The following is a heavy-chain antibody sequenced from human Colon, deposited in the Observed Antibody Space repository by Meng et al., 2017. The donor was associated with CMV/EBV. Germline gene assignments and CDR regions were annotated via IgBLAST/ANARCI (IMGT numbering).Heavy chain of an antibody. D-gene: IGHD3-22*01. CDR3: ARDRGDYYDPLDYVELHY. Sequence: SIDNSNYYWGWIRQSPGKGLEWIGSVYYRGTTYYNRFLKSRVTISVDTSRNQFFLKLTSVTAADTAVYFCARDRGDYYDPLDYVELHYWGPGILVTVSS. J-gene: IGHJ4*02. CDR2: VYYRGTT. CDR1: SIDNSNYY. V-gene: IGHV4-39*07.